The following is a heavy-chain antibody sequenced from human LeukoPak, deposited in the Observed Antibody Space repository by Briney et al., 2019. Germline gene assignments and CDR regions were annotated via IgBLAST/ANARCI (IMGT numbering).Heavy chain of an antibody. CDR2: INTDGSTT. D-gene: IGHD3-22*01. Sequence: GGSLRLSCAASGFTFSSYWMHWVRQAPGKGLVWVSRINTDGSTTNYADSVKGRFTISRDNAKNTLYLQMNSLRAEDAAVYYCARGRYYDSSGHGAFDIWGLGTLVSVSS. CDR3: ARGRYYDSSGHGAFDI. J-gene: IGHJ4*02. CDR1: GFTFSSYW. V-gene: IGHV3-74*01.